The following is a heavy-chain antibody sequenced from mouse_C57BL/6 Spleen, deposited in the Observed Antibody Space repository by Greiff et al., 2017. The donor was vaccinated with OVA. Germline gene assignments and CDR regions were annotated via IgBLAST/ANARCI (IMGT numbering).Heavy chain of an antibody. D-gene: IGHD1-1*02. CDR2: INPNNGGT. J-gene: IGHJ2*01. Sequence: VQLQQSGPELVKPGASVKISCKASGYTFTDYYMNWVKQSHGKSLEWIGDINPNNGGTSYNQKFKGKATLTVDKSSSTAYMELRSLTSEDSAVYYCARWGGNYFDYGGQGTTLTVSS. CDR1: GYTFTDYY. CDR3: ARWGGNYFDY. V-gene: IGHV1-26*01.